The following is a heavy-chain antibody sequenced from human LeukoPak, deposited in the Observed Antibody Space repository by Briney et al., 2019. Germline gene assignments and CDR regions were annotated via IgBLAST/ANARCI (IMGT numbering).Heavy chain of an antibody. V-gene: IGHV4-30-2*01. D-gene: IGHD2-21*02. J-gene: IGHJ6*02. CDR2: IYHSGST. CDR1: GGSISSGGYS. CDR3: ARVTPDYYYYGMDV. Sequence: SQTLSLTCAVSGGSISSGGYSWSWIRQPPGKGLEWIGYIYHSGSTYYNPSLKSRVTISVDRSKNQFYLKLSSVTAADTAVYYCARVTPDYYYYGMDVWGQGTTVTVSS.